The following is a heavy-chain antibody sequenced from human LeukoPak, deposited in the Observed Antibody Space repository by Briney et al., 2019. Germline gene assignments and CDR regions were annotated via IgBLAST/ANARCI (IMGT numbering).Heavy chain of an antibody. CDR3: ARDPAFYSRGWREAYFDY. Sequence: GGSLRLSCAASGFTFSSYSMNWVRQAPGKGLEWVSSISSSTSYIYYADSVKGRFTISRDNAKNSLYLQMNSLRAEDTAVYYCARDPAFYSRGWREAYFDYWGQGTLVTVS. V-gene: IGHV3-21*01. J-gene: IGHJ4*02. CDR1: GFTFSSYS. CDR2: ISSSTSYI. D-gene: IGHD6-19*01.